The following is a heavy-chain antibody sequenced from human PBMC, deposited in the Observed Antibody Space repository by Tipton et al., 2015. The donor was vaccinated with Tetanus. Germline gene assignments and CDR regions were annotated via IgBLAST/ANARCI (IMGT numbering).Heavy chain of an antibody. CDR2: IYYSGST. Sequence: TLSLTCAVYGGSFSGYYWSWIRQPPGKGLEWIGYIYYSGSTNYNPSLKSRVTISVDTSKNLFSLGLSSVTAADTAVYFCARTRKVDTAIDYWGQGTLVTVSS. V-gene: IGHV4-34*01. D-gene: IGHD5-18*01. CDR1: GGSFSGYY. J-gene: IGHJ4*02. CDR3: ARTRKVDTAIDY.